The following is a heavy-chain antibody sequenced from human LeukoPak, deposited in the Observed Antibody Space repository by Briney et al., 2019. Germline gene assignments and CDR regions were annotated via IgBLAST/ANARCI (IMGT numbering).Heavy chain of an antibody. J-gene: IGHJ3*02. V-gene: IGHV3-30*14. D-gene: IGHD3-9*01. Sequence: GGSLRLSCGASGFTFSSYALHWVRQAPDKGLEGVAVISYDGSNKYYADSVKGRFTISRDNSKNTLYLQMNSLRAEDTAVYYCASSERRYFDWSPSAFDIWGQGTMVTVSS. CDR2: ISYDGSNK. CDR1: GFTFSSYA. CDR3: ASSERRYFDWSPSAFDI.